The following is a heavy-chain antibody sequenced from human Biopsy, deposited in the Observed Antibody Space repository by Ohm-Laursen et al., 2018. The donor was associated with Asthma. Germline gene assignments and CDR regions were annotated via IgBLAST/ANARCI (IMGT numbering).Heavy chain of an antibody. CDR2: MYSSGST. CDR3: AREVVSSGFYFDS. J-gene: IGHJ4*02. D-gene: IGHD3-22*01. Sequence: SETLSLTCTVSGVSIRSYYWTWIRQPPGRGLEWIGYMYSSGSTNYNPSLKSRVTISVDTSKNQFSLKLSSVTAADTAVYYCAREVVSSGFYFDSWGQGTLVTVST. V-gene: IGHV4-59*01. CDR1: GVSIRSYY.